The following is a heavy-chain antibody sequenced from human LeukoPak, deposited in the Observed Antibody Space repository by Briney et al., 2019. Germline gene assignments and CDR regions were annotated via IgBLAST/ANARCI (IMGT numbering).Heavy chain of an antibody. Sequence: GRSLRLSCAASGFTFDDYAMHWVRQAPGKGLEWVSGISWNSGSIGYADSVKGRFTISRDNAKNSLYLQMNSLRAEDTAVYYCARDGPWSWDYWGQGTLVTVSS. J-gene: IGHJ4*02. CDR3: ARDGPWSWDY. V-gene: IGHV3-9*01. CDR1: GFTFDDYA. D-gene: IGHD2-21*01. CDR2: ISWNSGSI.